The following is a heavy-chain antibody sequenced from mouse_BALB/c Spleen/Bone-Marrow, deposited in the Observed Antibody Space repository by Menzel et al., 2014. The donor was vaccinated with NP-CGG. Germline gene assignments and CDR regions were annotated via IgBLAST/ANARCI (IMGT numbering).Heavy chain of an antibody. J-gene: IGHJ3*01. V-gene: IGHV1-9*01. CDR2: ILPGSGNT. Sequence: VKLMESGPELMKPGASVKISCKATGYTFSSYWIEWVKRRPGHGLEWIGEILPGSGNTHYNEKFEGKATFTADTSSNTAYMQLSGLTSEDSAVYYCTRQGFACWGQGTLVTVSA. CDR1: GYTFSSYW. CDR3: TRQGFAC.